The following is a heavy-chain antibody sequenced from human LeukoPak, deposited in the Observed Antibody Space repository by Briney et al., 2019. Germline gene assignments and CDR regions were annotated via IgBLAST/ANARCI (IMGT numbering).Heavy chain of an antibody. CDR1: GGSISSGGYY. J-gene: IGHJ6*02. V-gene: IGHV4-31*03. CDR3: ARDHLHMVRGGMDV. Sequence: SETLSLTCTVSGGSISSGGYYWSWIRQHPGKGLEWIGYIYYSGSTYYTPSLKSRVIISVDTSKNQFSLKLGSVTAADTAVYYCARDHLHMVRGGMDVWGQGTTVTVSS. CDR2: IYYSGST. D-gene: IGHD3-10*01.